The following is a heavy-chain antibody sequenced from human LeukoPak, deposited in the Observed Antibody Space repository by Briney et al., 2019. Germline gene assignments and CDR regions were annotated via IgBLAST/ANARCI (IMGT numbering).Heavy chain of an antibody. CDR2: ITASSTAI. V-gene: IGHV3-21*01. CDR1: GFTFNTYS. J-gene: IGHJ4*02. Sequence: GGSLRLSCAASGFTFNTYSMNWVRQAPGKGLEWASSITASSTAISSADSVKGRFTISRDNAKNSLYLQMNSLRAEDTAVYYCARDLYRIVVVPHYFDYWGQGTLVTVSS. CDR3: ARDLYRIVVVPHYFDY. D-gene: IGHD3-22*01.